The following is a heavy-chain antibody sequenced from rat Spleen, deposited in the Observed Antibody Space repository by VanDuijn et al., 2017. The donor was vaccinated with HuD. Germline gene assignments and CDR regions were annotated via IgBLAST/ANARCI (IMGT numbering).Heavy chain of an antibody. Sequence: EVQLVESDGGLVQPGRSLKLSCAASGRTFSDYYMAWVRQAPTKGLEWVAYISTGGTSTFYRDSVKGRFTISRDNAKNTLYLQMESLRSEDTATYYCAKVPYYGYYYFDYWGQGVMVTVSS. J-gene: IGHJ2*01. CDR1: GRTFSDYY. CDR3: AKVPYYGYYYFDY. D-gene: IGHD1-7*01. V-gene: IGHV5-27*01. CDR2: ISTGGTST.